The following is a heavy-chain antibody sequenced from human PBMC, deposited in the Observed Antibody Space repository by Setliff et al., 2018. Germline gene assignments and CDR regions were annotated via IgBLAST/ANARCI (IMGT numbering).Heavy chain of an antibody. Sequence: PGGSLRLSCAASGFTFSTYSLIWVRQAPGTGLEWVSSISPSSSHVCYADSVRGRFTISRDNARNSLYLEMNSLRADDTAVYYCARSGSYRVDYWGQGTLVTVSS. CDR1: GFTFSTYS. V-gene: IGHV3-21*06. J-gene: IGHJ4*02. CDR2: ISPSSSHV. CDR3: ARSGSYRVDY. D-gene: IGHD1-26*01.